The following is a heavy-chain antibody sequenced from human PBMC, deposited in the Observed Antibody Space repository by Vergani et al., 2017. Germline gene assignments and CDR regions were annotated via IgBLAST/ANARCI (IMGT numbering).Heavy chain of an antibody. V-gene: IGHV3-49*03. J-gene: IGHJ6*02. CDR3: ARDKSGNYREETYYYGMDV. D-gene: IGHD4-11*01. Sequence: EVQLVESGGGLVQPGRSLRLSCTASGFTFGDYAMSWFRQAPGKGLEWVGFIRSKAYGGTTEYAASVKGRFTISRDDSKSIAYLQMNSLKTEDTAVYYCARDKSGNYREETYYYGMDVWGQGTTVTVSS. CDR2: IRSKAYGGTT. CDR1: GFTFGDYA.